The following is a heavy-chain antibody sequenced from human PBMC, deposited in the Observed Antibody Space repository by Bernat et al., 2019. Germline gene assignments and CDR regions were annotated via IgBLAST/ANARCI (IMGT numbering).Heavy chain of an antibody. CDR1: GGSLSGYY. J-gene: IGHJ5*02. Sequence: QVQLQQWGAGLLKPSETLSLTCAVYGGSLSGYYWSWIRQSPGKGLEWIGEITHSGSTNYNPSLKSRVTISVDTSKNQFCLKLRSVTAADTAVYYCARFYGSGSSTWGQGTLVTVSS. D-gene: IGHD3-10*01. CDR3: ARFYGSGSST. CDR2: ITHSGST. V-gene: IGHV4-34*01.